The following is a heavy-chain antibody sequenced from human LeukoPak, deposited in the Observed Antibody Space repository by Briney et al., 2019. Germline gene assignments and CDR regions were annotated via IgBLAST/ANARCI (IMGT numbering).Heavy chain of an antibody. CDR1: GYTFTSYY. Sequence: ASVKVSCEASGYTFTSYYMHWVRQAPGQGLEWMGIINPSGGSTSYAQKFQGRVTMTRDMSTSTVYMELSSLRSEDTAVYYCAREGYSGYDKGLIFDYWGQGTLVTVSS. CDR3: AREGYSGYDKGLIFDY. D-gene: IGHD5-12*01. CDR2: INPSGGST. J-gene: IGHJ4*02. V-gene: IGHV1-46*01.